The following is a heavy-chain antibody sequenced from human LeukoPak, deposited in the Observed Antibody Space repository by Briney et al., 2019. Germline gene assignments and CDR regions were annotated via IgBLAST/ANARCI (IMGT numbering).Heavy chain of an antibody. CDR2: IYPGDSDT. D-gene: IGHD3-9*01. Sequence: GESLKISCKGSGYSFTSYWIGCVRQMPAKSLEWMVIIYPGDSDTRYSPSFQGQVTISADKSISTAYLQWSSLKASDTAMYYCARSRDYDILTEWGQGTLLTVSS. CDR1: GYSFTSYW. CDR3: ARSRDYDILTE. J-gene: IGHJ4*02. V-gene: IGHV5-51*01.